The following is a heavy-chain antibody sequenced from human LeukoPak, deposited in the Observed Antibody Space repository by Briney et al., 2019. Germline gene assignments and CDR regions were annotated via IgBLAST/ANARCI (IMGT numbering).Heavy chain of an antibody. Sequence: GGSLRLSCLASGLNLSSYAMSWVGQAPGKGLEWVSAISGSGGSTYYADSVKGRFTISRDNYKNTLYLQMNSLRADDTAVNYSPKSFSSSSRYVYWGQGTLVTVSS. CDR3: PKSFSSSSRYVY. CDR1: GLNLSSYA. V-gene: IGHV3-23*01. CDR2: ISGSGGST. D-gene: IGHD6-13*01. J-gene: IGHJ4*02.